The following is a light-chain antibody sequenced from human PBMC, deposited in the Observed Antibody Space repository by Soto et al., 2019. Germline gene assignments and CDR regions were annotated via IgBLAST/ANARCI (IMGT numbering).Light chain of an antibody. CDR1: QGIGTW. CDR2: RAS. Sequence: DIQMPQSPASVSASIGDRVTITCRASQGIGTWLAWYQQKPGEAPKLLISRASTLENAVPSRFSGSGSGTEFTLTISCLQPEDFAAYYCQQSQSVPLTFGGGTKVESK. J-gene: IGKJ4*01. V-gene: IGKV1-12*01. CDR3: QQSQSVPLT.